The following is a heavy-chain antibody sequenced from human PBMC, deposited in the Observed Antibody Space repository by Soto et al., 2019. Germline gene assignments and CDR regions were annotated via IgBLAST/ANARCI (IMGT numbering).Heavy chain of an antibody. Sequence: SVKVSCKGSGGTFSSYAISWVRQAPGQGLEWMGGIIPIFGTANYAQKFQGRVTITADESTSTAYMELSSLRSEDTAVYYCARNRPDXYDSSGYSYYYYYGMDVWGQGTTVTVSS. J-gene: IGHJ6*02. CDR1: GGTFSSYA. D-gene: IGHD3-22*01. V-gene: IGHV1-69*13. CDR3: ARNRPDXYDSSGYSYYYYYGMDV. CDR2: IIPIFGTA.